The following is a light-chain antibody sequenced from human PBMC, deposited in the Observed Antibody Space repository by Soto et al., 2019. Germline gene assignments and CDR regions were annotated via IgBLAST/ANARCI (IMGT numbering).Light chain of an antibody. V-gene: IGKV3-20*01. CDR2: AAS. CDR1: QSVSNSF. J-gene: IGKJ1*01. CDR3: QQYGHSPRT. Sequence: EVVLTQSPGTLSLSPGERASLSCRASQSVSNSFLAWYQQKAGQSPRLLIYAASARAIGIPDRFSGSGSGTDFTLTIRRLEPEDFAVYYCQQYGHSPRTFGQGTKVEVK.